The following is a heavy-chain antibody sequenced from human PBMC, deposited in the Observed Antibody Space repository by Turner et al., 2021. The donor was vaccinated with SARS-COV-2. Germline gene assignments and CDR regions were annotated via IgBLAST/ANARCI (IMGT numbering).Heavy chain of an antibody. Sequence: EVQLVESGGGLVKPGGSLRLSCAASGFTFSHYTMNWGRQAPGKGLEWVSSISSSSSYIYYADSVKGRFTISRDNAKNSLYLQMNSLRAEDTAVYYCARGTYYYDSSVYSGTNWFDPWGQGTLVTVSS. CDR2: ISSSSSYI. CDR3: ARGTYYYDSSVYSGTNWFDP. V-gene: IGHV3-21*01. J-gene: IGHJ5*02. CDR1: GFTFSHYT. D-gene: IGHD3-22*01.